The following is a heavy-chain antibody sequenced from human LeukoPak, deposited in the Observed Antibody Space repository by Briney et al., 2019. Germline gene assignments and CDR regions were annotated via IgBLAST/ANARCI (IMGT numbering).Heavy chain of an antibody. CDR1: GFTFSSYG. D-gene: IGHD6-19*01. V-gene: IGHV3-30*18. CDR2: ISYDGSNK. CDR3: AKSGVRGAVAANEREYHYYYYMDV. Sequence: PGGSLRLSCAASGFTFSSYGMHWVRQAPGKGLEWVAVISYDGSNKYYADSVKGRFTISRDNSKNTLYLQMNSLRAEDTAVYYCAKSGVRGAVAANEREYHYYYYMDVWGKGTTVTVSS. J-gene: IGHJ6*03.